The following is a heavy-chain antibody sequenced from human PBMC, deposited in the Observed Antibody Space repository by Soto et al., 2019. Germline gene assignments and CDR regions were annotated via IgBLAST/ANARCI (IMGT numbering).Heavy chain of an antibody. CDR3: ARVFGVVVPAAGDYGMDV. CDR2: IYHSGST. V-gene: IGHV4-30-2*01. J-gene: IGHJ6*02. D-gene: IGHD2-2*01. Sequence: SETLSLTCAVSGGSISSGGYSWSWIRQPPGKGLEWIGYIYHSGSTYYNPSLKSRVTISVDRSKNQFSLKLSSVTAADTAVYYCARVFGVVVPAAGDYGMDVWGQGTTVTVSS. CDR1: GGSISSGGYS.